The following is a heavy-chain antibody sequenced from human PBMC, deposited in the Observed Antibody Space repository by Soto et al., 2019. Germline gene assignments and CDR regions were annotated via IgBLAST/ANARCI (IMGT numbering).Heavy chain of an antibody. D-gene: IGHD3-9*01. J-gene: IGHJ3*02. CDR3: ARPRTDILTGFAFDI. Sequence: QVQLQESGPGLVKPSETLSLTCTVSGGSISNYYWSWIRQTPGKGLEWLGYIYYRGNTKYNPSLKSRVTISIDTSKNHFSLSLTSVTAADTAVYYCARPRTDILTGFAFDIWGQGTMVTVSS. CDR2: IYYRGNT. V-gene: IGHV4-59*08. CDR1: GGSISNYY.